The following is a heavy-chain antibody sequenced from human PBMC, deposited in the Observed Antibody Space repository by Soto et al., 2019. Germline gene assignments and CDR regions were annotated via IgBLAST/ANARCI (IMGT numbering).Heavy chain of an antibody. Sequence: GGSLRLSCAASGFTFSSYAMHWVRQAPGKGLEWVAVISYDGSNKYYADSVKGRFTISRDNSKNTLYLQMNSLRAEDTAVYYCASYGYSSGWYKSYFDYWGQRTLVTVSS. D-gene: IGHD6-19*01. V-gene: IGHV3-30-3*01. J-gene: IGHJ4*02. CDR3: ASYGYSSGWYKSYFDY. CDR2: ISYDGSNK. CDR1: GFTFSSYA.